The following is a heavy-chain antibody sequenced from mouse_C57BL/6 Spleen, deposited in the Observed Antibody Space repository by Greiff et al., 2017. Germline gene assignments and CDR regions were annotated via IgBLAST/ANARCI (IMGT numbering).Heavy chain of an antibody. V-gene: IGHV2-4*01. Sequence: QVQLKESGPGLVQPSQSLSITCTVSGFSLTSYGVHWVRQPPGKGLEWLGVIWSGGSTDYNAAFISRLSISKDNSKSQVFFKMNSLQAGDTAIYYCAKKGPYAMDYWGQGTSVTVSS. CDR2: IWSGGST. CDR3: AKKGPYAMDY. J-gene: IGHJ4*01. CDR1: GFSLTSYG.